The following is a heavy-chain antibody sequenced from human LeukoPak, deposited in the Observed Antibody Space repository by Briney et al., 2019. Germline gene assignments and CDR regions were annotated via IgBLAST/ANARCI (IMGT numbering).Heavy chain of an antibody. CDR1: GFIFNNYA. J-gene: IGHJ6*02. Sequence: GGSLRLSCAGSGFIFNNYAMHWVRQPPGKGLEWVSGISWNSGTIDYADSVKGRFTISRDNAKNSLYLQMNSLRAEDTAVYYCARDDAGAVANYYYYGMDVWGQGTTVTVSS. D-gene: IGHD6-19*01. V-gene: IGHV3-9*01. CDR2: ISWNSGTI. CDR3: ARDDAGAVANYYYYGMDV.